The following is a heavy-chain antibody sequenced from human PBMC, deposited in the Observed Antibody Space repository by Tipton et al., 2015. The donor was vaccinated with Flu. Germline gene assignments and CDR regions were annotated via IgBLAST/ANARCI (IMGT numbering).Heavy chain of an antibody. CDR3: ARLGLPDY. V-gene: IGHV3-7*01. CDR1: GFTLSSYW. Sequence: SLRLSCVASGFTLSSYWVAWVRQAPGKGLEWVANIKQDGSERYYVDSVKGRFTISRDNAKNSLFLQMNSLRAEDTAVYYCARLGLPDYWGQGTLVTASS. D-gene: IGHD3-16*01. J-gene: IGHJ4*02. CDR2: IKQDGSER.